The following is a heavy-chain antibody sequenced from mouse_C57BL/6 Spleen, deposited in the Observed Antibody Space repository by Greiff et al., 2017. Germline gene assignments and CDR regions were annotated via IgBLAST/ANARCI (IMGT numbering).Heavy chain of an antibody. CDR1: GYTFTSYL. D-gene: IGHD2-3*01. J-gene: IGHJ3*01. Sequence: QLQLQQPGAELVMPGASVKLSCKASGYTFTSYLMHWVKQRPGQGLEWIGEINPSDSYTNYNQKFKVKSTFTVDKSSSTAYMQLSSLTSEDSAVYYCARGDGYSVGFAYWGQGTMVTVSA. V-gene: IGHV1-69*01. CDR2: INPSDSYT. CDR3: ARGDGYSVGFAY.